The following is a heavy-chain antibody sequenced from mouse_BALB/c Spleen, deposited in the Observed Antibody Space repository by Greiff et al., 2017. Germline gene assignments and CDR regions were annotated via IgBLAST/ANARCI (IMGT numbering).Heavy chain of an antibody. CDR3: ARDYGYDGPFAY. Sequence: EVKLVESGGGLVKPGGSLKLSCAASGFTFSSYAMSWVRQTPEKRLEWVATISSGGSYTYYPDSVKGRFTISRDNAKNTLYLQMSSLRSEDTAMYYCARDYGYDGPFAYWGQGTLVTVSA. D-gene: IGHD2-2*01. CDR1: GFTFSSYA. J-gene: IGHJ3*01. V-gene: IGHV5-9-3*01. CDR2: ISSGGSYT.